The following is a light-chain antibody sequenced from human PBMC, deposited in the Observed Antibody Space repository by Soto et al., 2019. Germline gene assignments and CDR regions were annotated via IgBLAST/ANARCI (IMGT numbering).Light chain of an antibody. CDR2: RAS. CDR1: QSVSSY. CDR3: QHYNNWPIT. J-gene: IGKJ5*01. Sequence: EIILTQSPATLSFSPGERATLSCRASQSVSSYLVCYHQKHGQAPRLLLFRASARATAIPARFSGSGAGRAFTITISSLQSADFGFYFCQHYNNWPITFGQGTRLEI. V-gene: IGKV3-15*01.